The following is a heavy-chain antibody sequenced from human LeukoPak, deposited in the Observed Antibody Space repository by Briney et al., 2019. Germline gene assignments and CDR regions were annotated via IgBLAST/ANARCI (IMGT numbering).Heavy chain of an antibody. V-gene: IGHV4-39*07. D-gene: IGHD3-10*01. CDR3: ARRYGSGSSGTFDY. J-gene: IGHJ4*02. CDR2: IYYSGST. Sequence: SETLSLTCTVSGGCISSSSYYWGWIRQPPGKGLEWIGSIYYSGSTYYNPSLKSRVTISVDTSKSQFSLKLSSVPAADTAVYYCARRYGSGSSGTFDYWGQGTLVTVSS. CDR1: GGCISSSSYY.